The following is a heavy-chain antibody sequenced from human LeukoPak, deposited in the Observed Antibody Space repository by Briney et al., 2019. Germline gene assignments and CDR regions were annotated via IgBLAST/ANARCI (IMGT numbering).Heavy chain of an antibody. Sequence: KPSETLSLTCAVYGGSFSGSYWSWIRQPPGKGLEWLGEINHSGSTNYNPSLKSRVTISVDTSKNQFSLKLSSVTAADTAVYYCARGGYKRLYYMDVWGKGTTVTVSS. CDR2: INHSGST. V-gene: IGHV4-34*01. J-gene: IGHJ6*03. CDR1: GGSFSGSY. D-gene: IGHD5-18*01. CDR3: ARGGYKRLYYMDV.